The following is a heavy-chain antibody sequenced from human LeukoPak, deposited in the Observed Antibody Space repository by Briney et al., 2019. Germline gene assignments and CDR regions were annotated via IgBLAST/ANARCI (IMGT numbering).Heavy chain of an antibody. CDR2: IKQDGSEK. CDR1: GFTFSSYW. J-gene: IGHJ4*02. Sequence: PGGSLRLSCAASGFTFSSYWMSWVRQAPGKGLEWVANIKQDGSEKYYVDSVKGRFTISRDNAKSSLYLQMNSLRAEDTAVYYCARVSITMIVVVTYYFDYWGQGTLVTASS. CDR3: ARVSITMIVVVTYYFDY. V-gene: IGHV3-7*01. D-gene: IGHD3-22*01.